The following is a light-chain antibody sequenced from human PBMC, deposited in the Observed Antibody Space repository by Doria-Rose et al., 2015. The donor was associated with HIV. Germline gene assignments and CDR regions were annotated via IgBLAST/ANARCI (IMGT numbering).Light chain of an antibody. V-gene: IGLV3-25*03. Sequence: SYEMPQPPSVSVSPRQTARITCSGDALSKQYAYWYQQKPGQVPLLVIYKDTERPSGIPGRFSGSSSGTTVTLTISGVRAEDEADYYCQSTDSSGTFVIFGGGTKLTVL. CDR3: QSTDSSGTFVI. J-gene: IGLJ2*01. CDR2: KDT. CDR1: ALSKQY.